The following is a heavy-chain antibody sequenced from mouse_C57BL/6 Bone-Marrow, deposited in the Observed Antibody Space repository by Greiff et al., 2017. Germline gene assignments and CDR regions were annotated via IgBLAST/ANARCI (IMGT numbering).Heavy chain of an antibody. V-gene: IGHV2-2*01. CDR1: GFSLTSYG. D-gene: IGHD1-1*01. CDR3: TRPYYYGSAWFAY. CDR2: IWSGGST. Sequence: VQRVESGPGLVQPSQTLSITCTVSGFSLTSYGVHWVRQSPGQGLEWMGVIWSGGSTDYNAAFIARLSISKDNSKSQVFLKMNSLQADDTAIYYCTRPYYYGSAWFAYWGQGTLVTVSA. J-gene: IGHJ3*01.